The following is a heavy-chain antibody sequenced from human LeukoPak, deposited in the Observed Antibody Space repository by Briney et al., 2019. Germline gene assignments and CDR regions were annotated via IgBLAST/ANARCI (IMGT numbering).Heavy chain of an antibody. D-gene: IGHD6-13*01. CDR3: ARYRVAAAGTDFQH. V-gene: IGHV1-18*01. Sequence: GASVKVPCKASGYTFTSYGISWVRPAPGQGREWMGWIRAYNGNTNYAQKLQGRVTMTTDTSTSTAYMELRSLRSDDTAVYYCARYRVAAAGTDFQHWGQGTLVTVSS. J-gene: IGHJ1*01. CDR1: GYTFTSYG. CDR2: IRAYNGNT.